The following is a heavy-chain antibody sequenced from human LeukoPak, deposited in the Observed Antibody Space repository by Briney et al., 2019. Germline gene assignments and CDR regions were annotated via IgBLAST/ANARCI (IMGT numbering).Heavy chain of an antibody. Sequence: ASVKVSCKASGYTFTGYYMQWVRQAPGQGLEWMGWINPNSGGTNYAQKFQGRVTMTRDTSISTAYMELSRLRSDDTAVYYCARNPPGYSSSWTFDYWGQGTLVTVSS. J-gene: IGHJ4*02. V-gene: IGHV1-2*02. CDR1: GYTFTGYY. D-gene: IGHD6-13*01. CDR2: INPNSGGT. CDR3: ARNPPGYSSSWTFDY.